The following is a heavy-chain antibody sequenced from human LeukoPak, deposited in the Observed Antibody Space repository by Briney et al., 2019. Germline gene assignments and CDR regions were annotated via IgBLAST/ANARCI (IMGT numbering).Heavy chain of an antibody. V-gene: IGHV4-30-2*01. CDR3: ARDRRAKPFDWLLGPDAFDI. J-gene: IGHJ3*02. CDR1: GGSISSGGYY. CDR2: IYHSGST. Sequence: SETLSLTCTVSGGSISSGGYYWSWIRQPPGKGLEWIGYIYHSGSTYYNPSLKSRVTISVDRSKNQFSLKLSSVTAADTAVYYCARDRRAKPFDWLLGPDAFDIWGQGTMVTVSS. D-gene: IGHD3-9*01.